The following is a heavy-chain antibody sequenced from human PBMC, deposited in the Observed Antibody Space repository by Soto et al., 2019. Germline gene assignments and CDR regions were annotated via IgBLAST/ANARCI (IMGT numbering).Heavy chain of an antibody. CDR2: IYYSGMN. CDR3: AGEKSNRWFGELVYYFDY. CDR1: GGSISRGGYY. V-gene: IGHV4-31*03. Sequence: SETLSLTCTVSGGSISRGGYYWRWIRQHPGKGLEWLGYIYYSGMNYYNPYLKSRVTISVDTSKNQFSLKLSSVTAADTAVYYYAGEKSNRWFGELVYYFDYWGQGTLVTVSS. D-gene: IGHD3-10*01. J-gene: IGHJ4*02.